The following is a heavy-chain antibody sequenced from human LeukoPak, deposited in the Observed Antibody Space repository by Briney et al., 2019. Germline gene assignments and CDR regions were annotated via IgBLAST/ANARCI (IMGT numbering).Heavy chain of an antibody. CDR1: GFTFSSYG. CDR2: ISYDGSNK. CDR3: AKSGGFVVRGAAIDY. Sequence: PGGSLRLSCAASGFTFSSYGMHWVRQAPGKGLGWVAVISYDGSNKYYADSVKGRFTISRDNSKNTLYLQMNSLRAEDTAVYYCAKSGGFVVRGAAIDYWGQGTLVTVSS. J-gene: IGHJ4*02. D-gene: IGHD3-10*01. V-gene: IGHV3-30*18.